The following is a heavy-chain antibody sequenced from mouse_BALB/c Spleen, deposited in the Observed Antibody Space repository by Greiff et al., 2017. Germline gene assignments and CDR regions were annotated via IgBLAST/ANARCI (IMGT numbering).Heavy chain of an antibody. V-gene: IGHV5-15*02. CDR1: GFTFSDYG. J-gene: IGHJ4*01. CDR2: ISNLAYSI. Sequence: VESGGGLVQPGGSRKLSCAASGFTFSDYGMAWVRQAPGKGPEWVAFISNLAYSIYYADTVTGRFTISRENAKNTLYLEMSSLRSEDTAMYYCARAPTALYYAMDYWGQGTSVTVSS. CDR3: ARAPTALYYAMDY. D-gene: IGHD1-2*01.